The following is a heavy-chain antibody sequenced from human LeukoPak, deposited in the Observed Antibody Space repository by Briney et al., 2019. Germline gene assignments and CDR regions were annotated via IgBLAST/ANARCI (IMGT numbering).Heavy chain of an antibody. CDR1: GGSINSGSYY. J-gene: IGHJ4*02. D-gene: IGHD3-10*01. Sequence: SETLSLTCTVSGGSINSGSYYWGWIRQPPGEGLEWIGNIYYSGSTSYSPSLKSRVTISVDTSKNQFSLKLNSVTAADTAVYYCARKPYGSGGFDYWGQGTLVTVSS. V-gene: IGHV4-39*01. CDR2: IYYSGST. CDR3: ARKPYGSGGFDY.